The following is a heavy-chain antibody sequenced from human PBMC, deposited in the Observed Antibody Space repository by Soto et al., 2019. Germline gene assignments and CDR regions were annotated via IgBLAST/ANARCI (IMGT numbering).Heavy chain of an antibody. Sequence: QVQLVQSGAEVKKPGASVKVSCKASGYTFASYGISWVRQAPGQGLEWMGWISAYNGNTNYAQKLQGRVTMTTDTITRTAYMEVRSLRSDDTAVYYCAREGTCSSTSRPTYFSFGMDVWGQGTTVTVSS. CDR1: GYTFASYG. CDR2: ISAYNGNT. D-gene: IGHD2-2*01. J-gene: IGHJ6*02. V-gene: IGHV1-18*01. CDR3: AREGTCSSTSRPTYFSFGMDV.